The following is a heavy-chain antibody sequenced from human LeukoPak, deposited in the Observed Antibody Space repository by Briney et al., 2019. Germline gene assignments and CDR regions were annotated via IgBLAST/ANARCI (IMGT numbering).Heavy chain of an antibody. CDR2: ISSSGSTI. D-gene: IGHD3-22*01. CDR1: GFTFSSYE. V-gene: IGHV3-48*03. CDR3: ARDSLYYYDSSGYTDY. J-gene: IGHJ4*02. Sequence: PGGSLRLSCAASGFTFSSYEMNWVRQAPGKGLEWVSYISSSGSTIYYADSVKGRFTISRDNAKNSLYLQMNSLRAEDTAVYYCARDSLYYYDSSGYTDYWGQGTLVTVSS.